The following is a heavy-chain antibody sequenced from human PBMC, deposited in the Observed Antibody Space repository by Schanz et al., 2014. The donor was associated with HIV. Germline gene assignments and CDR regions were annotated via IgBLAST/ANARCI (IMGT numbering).Heavy chain of an antibody. CDR2: MNPNSGNT. J-gene: IGHJ5*02. Sequence: QVQLVQSGTEVKRPGASVTVSCKTSGYTFSHYGVSWVRQATGQGLEWMGWMNPNSGNTGYAQKFQGRVTMTRNTSISTAYMELSSLRSEDTAVYYCAREVDIVVVPAAIVGWFDPWGQGTLVTVSS. V-gene: IGHV1-8*02. CDR1: GYTFSHYG. D-gene: IGHD2-2*03. CDR3: AREVDIVVVPAAIVGWFDP.